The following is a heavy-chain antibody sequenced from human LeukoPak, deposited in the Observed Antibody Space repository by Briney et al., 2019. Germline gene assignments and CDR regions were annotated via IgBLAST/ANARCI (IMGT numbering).Heavy chain of an antibody. V-gene: IGHV3-23*01. D-gene: IGHD3-3*02. CDR3: AKDADAVLAPDY. CDR1: GFTFSSSI. Sequence: GGSLRLSCAASGFTFSSSIMNWVRQAPGKGLEWVSTITSSGGSTYYADSVKGRFTISRDNSKNTLFLQMSSLRAEDTAVYYCAKDADAVLAPDYWGQGTLVTVSS. J-gene: IGHJ4*02. CDR2: ITSSGGST.